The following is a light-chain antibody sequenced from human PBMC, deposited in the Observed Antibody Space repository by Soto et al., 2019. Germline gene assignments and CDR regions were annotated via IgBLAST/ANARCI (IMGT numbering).Light chain of an antibody. Sequence: QSVLTQSSSASASLGSSVKLTCTLSSGHSSYIIAWHQQQPGKAPRYLMKLEGSGSYNKGSGVPDRFSGSSSGADRYLTSSNLRFEDEAEYCCETWDSNAHTVFGGGTQLTVL. CDR2: LEGSGSY. CDR3: ETWDSNAHTV. J-gene: IGLJ3*02. V-gene: IGLV4-60*02. CDR1: SGHSSYI.